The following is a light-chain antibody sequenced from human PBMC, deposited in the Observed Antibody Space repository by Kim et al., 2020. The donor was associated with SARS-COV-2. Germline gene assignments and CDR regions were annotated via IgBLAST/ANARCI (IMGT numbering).Light chain of an antibody. V-gene: IGKV1-9*01. J-gene: IGKJ4*01. Sequence: IQLTQSPSSLSASVGDRVTITCRASQGISSYLAWYQQKPGKAPKLLIYAASTLQSGVPSRFSGSESGTDFTLIISSLQPEDFATYYCQQLNSYPLTFGGGTKVDIK. CDR2: AAS. CDR3: QQLNSYPLT. CDR1: QGISSY.